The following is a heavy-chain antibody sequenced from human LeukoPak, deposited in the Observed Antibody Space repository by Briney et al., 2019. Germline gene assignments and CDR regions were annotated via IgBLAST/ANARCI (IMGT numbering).Heavy chain of an antibody. CDR1: GFTFSNYA. V-gene: IGHV3-64*01. Sequence: PGGSLRLSCAASGFTFSNYAMHWVRQAPGKAPEYVSAITGNGGNTYYANSVKGRFTISRGNSKNTLYLQMGSLRAEDMAVYYCARVGSWDAFDIWGQGTMVTVSS. D-gene: IGHD1-26*01. J-gene: IGHJ3*02. CDR2: ITGNGGNT. CDR3: ARVGSWDAFDI.